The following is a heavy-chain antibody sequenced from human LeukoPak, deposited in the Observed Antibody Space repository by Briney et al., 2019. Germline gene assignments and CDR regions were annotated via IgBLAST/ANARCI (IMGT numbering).Heavy chain of an antibody. V-gene: IGHV4-59*08. D-gene: IGHD6-6*01. Sequence: AETLSLTCTVSGGSISSYHWNWIRQFPGKGLEWIGHINYSGRTVYNPSLKSRVTISVDTSKNQFSLKLSSVTAADTAVYYCARRWGYSSSPHFDYWGQGTLVTVSS. CDR2: INYSGRT. CDR3: ARRWGYSSSPHFDY. J-gene: IGHJ4*02. CDR1: GGSISSYH.